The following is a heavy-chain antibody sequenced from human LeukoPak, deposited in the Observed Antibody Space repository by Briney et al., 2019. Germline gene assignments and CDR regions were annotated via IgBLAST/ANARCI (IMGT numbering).Heavy chain of an antibody. CDR2: MYYSGST. CDR1: GDSISSGDYY. V-gene: IGHV4-30-4*01. CDR3: VRRMVGAIRPFDY. Sequence: SSETLSLTCTVSGDSISSGDYYWSWIRQPPGKGLEWIGYMYYSGSTYYNPSLKSRVTISKDTSKNQFSLNLSSVTAADTAVYYCVRRMVGAIRPFDYWGQGTLVTVSS. J-gene: IGHJ4*02. D-gene: IGHD1-26*01.